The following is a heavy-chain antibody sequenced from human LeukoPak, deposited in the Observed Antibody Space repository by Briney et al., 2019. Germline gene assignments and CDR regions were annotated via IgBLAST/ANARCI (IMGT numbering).Heavy chain of an antibody. Sequence: PSETLSLTCTVSGGSISSSSYYWGWIRQPPGKGLEWIGSIYYSGSTYYNPSLKSRVTISVDTSKNQFSLKLSSVTAADTAVYYCARLRPRSLNWFDPWGQGTLVTVSS. CDR2: IYYSGST. CDR1: GGSISSSSYY. J-gene: IGHJ5*02. D-gene: IGHD1-26*01. V-gene: IGHV4-39*01. CDR3: ARLRPRSLNWFDP.